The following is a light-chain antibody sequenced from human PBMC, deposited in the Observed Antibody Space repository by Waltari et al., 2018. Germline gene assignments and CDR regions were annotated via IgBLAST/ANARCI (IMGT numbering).Light chain of an antibody. CDR3: QQYDNLPLT. J-gene: IGKJ4*01. CDR1: QDISNY. CDR2: DAS. Sequence: DIQMTQSPSSLSASVAHRVTITCQASQDISNYLNWYQQKPGKAPKLLIYDASNLETGVPSRFSGSGSGTDFTFTISSLQPEDIATYYCQQYDNLPLTFGGGTKVEIK. V-gene: IGKV1-33*01.